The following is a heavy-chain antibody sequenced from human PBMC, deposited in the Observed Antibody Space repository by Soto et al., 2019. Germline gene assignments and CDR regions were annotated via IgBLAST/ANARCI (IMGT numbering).Heavy chain of an antibody. D-gene: IGHD3-9*01. J-gene: IGHJ6*03. CDR3: ARSPDYDILNYYYYMDV. Sequence: GGSLRLSCAASGFTVSSNYMSWVRQAPGKGLEWVSVIYSGGSTYYADSVKGRFTISRDNSKNTLYLQMNSLRAEDTAVYYCARSPDYDILNYYYYMDVWGKGTTVTVSS. V-gene: IGHV3-66*01. CDR2: IYSGGST. CDR1: GFTVSSNY.